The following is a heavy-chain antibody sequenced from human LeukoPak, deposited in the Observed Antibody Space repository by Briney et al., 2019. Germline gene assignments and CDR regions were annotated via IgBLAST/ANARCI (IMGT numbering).Heavy chain of an antibody. CDR3: ARTVTYNWFDP. Sequence: ASVKVSCKASGYTFTGYFLHWVRQAPGQGLEWMGWINPNTGGTNYAQKFQGRVTMTRDTSISTAYMELSRLRSNDTAVFYCARTVTYNWFDPWGQGTLVTVSS. V-gene: IGHV1-2*02. CDR2: INPNTGGT. CDR1: GYTFTGYF. J-gene: IGHJ5*02. D-gene: IGHD4-17*01.